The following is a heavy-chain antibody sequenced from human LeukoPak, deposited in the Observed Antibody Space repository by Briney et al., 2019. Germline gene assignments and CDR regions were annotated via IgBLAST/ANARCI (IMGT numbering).Heavy chain of an antibody. CDR1: GFIFSSYT. CDR2: IGSSSDYI. V-gene: IGHV3-21*01. Sequence: GGSLRLSCAASGFIFSSYTMNWVRQAPGKGLEWVSSIGSSSDYIYYADSVKGRFTISRDNAKNSLYLQMNSLRAEDTAVYYCARDQGAVLDPWGQGTLVTVSS. J-gene: IGHJ5*02. CDR3: ARDQGAVLDP. D-gene: IGHD3-16*01.